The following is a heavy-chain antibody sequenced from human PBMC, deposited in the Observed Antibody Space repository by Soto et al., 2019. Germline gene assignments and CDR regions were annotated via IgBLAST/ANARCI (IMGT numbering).Heavy chain of an antibody. CDR2: FDPEDGET. J-gene: IGHJ5*02. Sequence: AAVKVSCKVSGYPLTELSMHWVRQAPGKGLEWMGGFDPEDGETSYAQKFQGRVTMTEDTSTDTAYMALSSLRSEDTAVYYCATVRYSSGWDFDPWGQGTLVTVSS. V-gene: IGHV1-24*01. D-gene: IGHD6-19*01. CDR3: ATVRYSSGWDFDP. CDR1: GYPLTELS.